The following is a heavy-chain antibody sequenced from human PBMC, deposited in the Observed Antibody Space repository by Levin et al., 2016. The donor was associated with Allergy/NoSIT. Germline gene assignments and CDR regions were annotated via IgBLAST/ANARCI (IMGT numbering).Heavy chain of an antibody. CDR3: ARGAEVVITIFGMDV. V-gene: IGHV1-18*01. Sequence: WVRQAPGQGLEWTGWISAYNGNTNYAQKLQGRVTMTTDTSTSTAYMELRSLRSDDTAVYYCARGAEVVITIFGMDVWGQGTTVTVSS. J-gene: IGHJ6*02. CDR2: ISAYNGNT. D-gene: IGHD3-3*01.